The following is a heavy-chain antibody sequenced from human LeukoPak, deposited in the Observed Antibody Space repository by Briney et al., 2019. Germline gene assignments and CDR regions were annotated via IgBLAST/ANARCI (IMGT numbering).Heavy chain of an antibody. CDR1: GFTFSNYA. Sequence: GGSLRLSCAASGFTFSNYAMHWVRQAPGKGLEWVAVISDDGANKYYADSVQGRFTVSRDNSKNTLYLLCLQMNSLRAEDTAVYYCAKNLDRSGWYLDYWGQGTLVTVSS. CDR2: ISDDGANK. CDR3: AKNLDRSGWYLDY. J-gene: IGHJ4*02. V-gene: IGHV3-30*18. D-gene: IGHD6-19*01.